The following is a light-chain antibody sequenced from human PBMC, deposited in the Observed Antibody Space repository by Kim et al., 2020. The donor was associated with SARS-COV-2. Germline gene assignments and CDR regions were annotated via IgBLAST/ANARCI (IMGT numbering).Light chain of an antibody. CDR1: GIGLQG. J-gene: IGLJ2*01. CDR3: QVWDTGSDHPI. Sequence: APGKTAGITGGENGIGLQGVHWYQQKPGPAPVLVIYNVTDRPSGIPERFSGSNSGNTATLTIGRVEAGDEADYYCQVWDTGSDHPIFGGGTQLTVL. V-gene: IGLV3-21*04. CDR2: NVT.